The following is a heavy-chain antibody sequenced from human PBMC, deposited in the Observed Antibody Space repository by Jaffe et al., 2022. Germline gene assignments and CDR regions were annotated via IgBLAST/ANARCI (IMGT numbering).Heavy chain of an antibody. CDR1: GYTFTSYY. CDR2: INPSGGST. V-gene: IGHV1-46*01. J-gene: IGHJ3*02. Sequence: QVQLVQSGAEVKKPGASVKVSCKASGYTFTSYYMHWVRQAPGQGLEWMGIINPSGGSTSYAQKFQGRVTMTRDTSTSTVYMELSSLRSEDTAVYYCARDLRSEREMAYVGRGPLGAFDIWGQGTMVTVSS. CDR3: ARDLRSEREMAYVGRGPLGAFDI. D-gene: IGHD1-1*01.